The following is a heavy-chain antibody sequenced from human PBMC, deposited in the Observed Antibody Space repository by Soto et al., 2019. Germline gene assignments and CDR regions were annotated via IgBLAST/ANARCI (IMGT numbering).Heavy chain of an antibody. J-gene: IGHJ3*02. CDR2: IYYSGST. D-gene: IGHD2-15*01. V-gene: IGHV4-59*08. CDR1: GGTISSSY. CDR3: ARHSLYCSGGSCYSDDAFDI. Sequence: SETLDLTCAASGGTISSSYVSWIRQTPGKGLEWIGYIYYSGSTNYNPSLKSRVTISVDTSKNQFSLKLSSVTAADTAVYYCARHSLYCSGGSCYSDDAFDIWVQGTMVTVSS.